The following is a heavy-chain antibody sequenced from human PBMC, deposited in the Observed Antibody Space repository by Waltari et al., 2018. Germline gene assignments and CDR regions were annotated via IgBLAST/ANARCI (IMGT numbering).Heavy chain of an antibody. Sequence: QLQESGPGLMKPSGTLSLSCAVSGDSVSSSYWWSWVRQSPQPGLEWIGQVHGSGRANYNPSFASRVTVSLDTSNNQFSLEVTSATAADTAVYFCARDRGRGLYLDTWGPGTLVTVSP. CDR2: VHGSGRA. CDR1: GDSVSSSYW. V-gene: IGHV4-4*02. D-gene: IGHD2-15*01. J-gene: IGHJ4*02. CDR3: ARDRGRGLYLDT.